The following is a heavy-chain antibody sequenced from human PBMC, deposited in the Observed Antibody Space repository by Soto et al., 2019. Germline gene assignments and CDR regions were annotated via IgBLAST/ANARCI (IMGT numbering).Heavy chain of an antibody. J-gene: IGHJ4*02. CDR3: ARNYGWFGELLHGPYFDY. Sequence: QVQLVQSGAEVKKPGASVTVSCKASGYTFTSYGISWVRQAPGQGLEWMGWISAYNGNTNYAQKLQGRVTMTTDTSTSTAYMELRSLRSDDTAVYYCARNYGWFGELLHGPYFDYWGQGTLVTVSS. D-gene: IGHD3-10*01. V-gene: IGHV1-18*04. CDR2: ISAYNGNT. CDR1: GYTFTSYG.